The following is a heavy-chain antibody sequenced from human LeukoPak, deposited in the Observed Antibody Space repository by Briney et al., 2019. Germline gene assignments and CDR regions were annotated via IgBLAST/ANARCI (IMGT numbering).Heavy chain of an antibody. Sequence: PGGSVRLSCAASGFIFSTYSMNWVRQAPGKGGEWVASISSSSSYIYYADSVKGRFTISRDNAKKSMYLQMNSLRAEDTAVYYCARHYYDSSGSFESDWGQGTLVTVSS. D-gene: IGHD3-22*01. CDR3: ARHYYDSSGSFESD. CDR1: GFIFSTYS. J-gene: IGHJ4*02. V-gene: IGHV3-21*01. CDR2: ISSSSSYI.